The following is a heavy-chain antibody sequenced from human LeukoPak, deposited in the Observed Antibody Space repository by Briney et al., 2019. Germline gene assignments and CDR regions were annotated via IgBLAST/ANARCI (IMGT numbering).Heavy chain of an antibody. CDR3: AREAGGSSH. J-gene: IGHJ4*02. CDR1: GFTFSSYW. V-gene: IGHV3-7*01. D-gene: IGHD2-2*01. CDR2: IKQDGSGK. Sequence: GGSLRLSCGASGFTFSSYWMSWARQAPGKGLEWVANIKQDGSGKYYVDSVKGRFTISRDNAKNSLYLQMNSLRAEDTAVYYCAREAGGSSHWGQGTLVTVSS.